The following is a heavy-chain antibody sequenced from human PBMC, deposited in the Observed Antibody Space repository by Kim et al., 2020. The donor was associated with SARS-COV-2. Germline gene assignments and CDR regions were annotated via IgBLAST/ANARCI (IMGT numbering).Heavy chain of an antibody. CDR3: AKKAVTGTSDYYFDY. D-gene: IGHD6-19*01. J-gene: IGHJ4*01. V-gene: IGHV3-23*01. Sequence: GGSLRLSCAASGFTFSSYTMYWVRQTPGKGLEWVAAIHANSDASFYVDSVKGRFTISRDNYRSTLYLQMNSLRAEDTAIYYCAKKAVTGTSDYYFDYWG. CDR1: GFTFSSYT. CDR2: IHANSDAS.